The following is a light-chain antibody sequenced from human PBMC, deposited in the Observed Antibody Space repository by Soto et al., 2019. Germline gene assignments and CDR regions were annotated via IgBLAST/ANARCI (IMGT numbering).Light chain of an antibody. V-gene: IGKV1-16*01. CDR3: QQYNVYPCT. J-gene: IGKJ4*01. CDR1: PGFSDF. CDR2: FXS. Sequence: DIHMTQSPSSLSASLGDRVTVPXRASPGFSDFLAWFQQQPGXAPHXXXYFXSSLQRGGPSRCSGSGSATDFTLTISSMQPEDFATYYFQQYNVYPCTFGGGTKVDIK.